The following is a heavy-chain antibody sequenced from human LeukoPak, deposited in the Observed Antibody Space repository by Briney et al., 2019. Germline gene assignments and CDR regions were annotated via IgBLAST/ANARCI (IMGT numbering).Heavy chain of an antibody. CDR1: GGSFSGYY. CDR3: ARPRLLYGSGPILV. Sequence: SETLSLTCAVYGGSFSGYYWSWIRQPPGKGLEWIGEINHSGSTNYNPSLKSRVAISVDTSKNQFSLNLTSVTAADTAVYYCARPRLLYGSGPILVWGQGNLVTVSS. J-gene: IGHJ4*02. V-gene: IGHV4-34*01. CDR2: INHSGST. D-gene: IGHD3-10*01.